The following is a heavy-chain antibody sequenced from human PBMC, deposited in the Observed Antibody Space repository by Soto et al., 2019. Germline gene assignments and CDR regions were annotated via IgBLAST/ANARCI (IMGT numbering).Heavy chain of an antibody. CDR1: GYSFTNYC. J-gene: IGHJ2*01. CDR2: INPRTGST. CDR3: AGDGGLLTASWHYDL. V-gene: IGHV1-46*01. Sequence: VQLVQSGADVKKPGTSVTVSCKAAGYSFTNYCMYWVRQAPGQGLEWMGMINPRTGSTRYAQTYQDRVTLTRGTSTTTVYVELGTLISDYTSVYYWAGDGGLLTASWHYDLWGPGTLVTVSS. D-gene: IGHD2-15*01.